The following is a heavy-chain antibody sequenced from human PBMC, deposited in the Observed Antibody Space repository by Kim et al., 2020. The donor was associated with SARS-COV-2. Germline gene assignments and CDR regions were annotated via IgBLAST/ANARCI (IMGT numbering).Heavy chain of an antibody. CDR2: IYSGGST. D-gene: IGHD3-10*01. V-gene: IGHV3-53*01. CDR3: ARDAELMVRGVSRPYWYFDL. Sequence: GGSLRLSCAASGFTVSSNYMSWVRQAPGKGLEWVSVIYSGGSTYYADSVKGRFTISRDNSKNTLYLQMNSLRAEDTAVYYCARDAELMVRGVSRPYWYFDLWGRGTLVTVSS. CDR1: GFTVSSNY. J-gene: IGHJ2*01.